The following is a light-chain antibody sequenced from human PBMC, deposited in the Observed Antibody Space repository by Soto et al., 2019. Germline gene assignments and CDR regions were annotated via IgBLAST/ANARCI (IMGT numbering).Light chain of an antibody. CDR1: QSITSSF. Sequence: EIVLTQSPGILSLSPGERASLSCGASQSITSSFLAWYQQKPGQAPRLLIYGASSRATGIPDRFSATVSGTEFSLTITSLQPEDFATYYCQQLFDSPITFGQGTRLENK. CDR2: GAS. J-gene: IGKJ5*01. CDR3: QQLFDSPIT. V-gene: IGKV3-20*01.